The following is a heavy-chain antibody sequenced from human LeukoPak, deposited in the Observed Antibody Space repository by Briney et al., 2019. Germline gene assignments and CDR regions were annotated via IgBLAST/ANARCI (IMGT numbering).Heavy chain of an antibody. V-gene: IGHV4-4*07. Sequence: SETLSLTCTVSGDSISRYYWSWIRQPAGKGLEWIGRIYNGGIITYNPSLKSRVTISIDTSNNQFSLRLRFVTAADTAVYYCARDSGTTGEVKFDPWGQGTLVTVSS. CDR1: GDSISRYY. CDR3: ARDSGTTGEVKFDP. CDR2: IYNGGII. D-gene: IGHD3-10*01. J-gene: IGHJ5*02.